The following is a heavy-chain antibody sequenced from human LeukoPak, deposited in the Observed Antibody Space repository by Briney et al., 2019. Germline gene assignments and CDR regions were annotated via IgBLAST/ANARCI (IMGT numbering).Heavy chain of an antibody. CDR1: GGSISGYY. V-gene: IGHV4-59*01. D-gene: IGHD6-13*01. CDR3: ARGCSAGTPHNWFDP. J-gene: IGHJ5*02. CDR2: IYYSGST. Sequence: SETLSLTCTVSGGSISGYYWSWIRQPPGKGLEWIGYIYYSGSTNYNPSLKSRVTISVDTSKNQFSLKLSSVTAADTAVYYCARGCSAGTPHNWFDPWGQGTLVTLSS.